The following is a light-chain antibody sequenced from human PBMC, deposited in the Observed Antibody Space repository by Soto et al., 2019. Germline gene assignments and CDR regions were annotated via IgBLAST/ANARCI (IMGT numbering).Light chain of an antibody. CDR1: RSVSSR. CDR3: HQYNNLWT. CDR2: GAS. V-gene: IGKV3-15*01. Sequence: EIVMTQSPATLSVSPGERVTLSCRASRSVSSRLAWYQQKPGQSPRLLIYGASTRATGIPARFSGSGSGTEFTLTISSLQSEDFGVYYCHQYNNLWTFGQGTKGDIK. J-gene: IGKJ1*01.